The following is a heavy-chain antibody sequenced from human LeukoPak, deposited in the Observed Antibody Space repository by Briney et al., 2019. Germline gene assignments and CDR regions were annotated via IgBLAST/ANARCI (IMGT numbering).Heavy chain of an antibody. CDR3: AKGPTVGTPTAVDY. D-gene: IGHD4-23*01. CDR2: IYSLGST. CDR1: GGSISNYY. V-gene: IGHV4-4*07. Sequence: SETLSLTCTVSGGSISNYYWSWIRQPAGKGLEWIGRIYSLGSTNYNPSLKSRVTMSVDTCKNQFSLKVRSVTAADTAIYYCAKGPTVGTPTAVDYWGQGILVTVSS. J-gene: IGHJ4*02.